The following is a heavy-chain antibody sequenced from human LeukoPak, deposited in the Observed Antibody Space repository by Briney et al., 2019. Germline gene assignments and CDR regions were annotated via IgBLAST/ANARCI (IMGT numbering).Heavy chain of an antibody. J-gene: IGHJ5*02. V-gene: IGHV4-34*01. CDR1: GGSFSGYY. Sequence: SETLSLTCAVYGGSFSGYYWSWIRQPPGKGLEWIGEINHSGSTNYNPSLKSRVTISVDTSKNHFSLKLSSVTAADTAVYHCARVQVPYCSSTSCSETYWFDPWGQGTLVTVSS. CDR3: ARVQVPYCSSTSCSETYWFDP. D-gene: IGHD2-2*01. CDR2: INHSGST.